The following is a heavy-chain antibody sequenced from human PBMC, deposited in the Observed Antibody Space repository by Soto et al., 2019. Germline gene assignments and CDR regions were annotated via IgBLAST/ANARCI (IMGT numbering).Heavy chain of an antibody. CDR2: IYYSGST. D-gene: IGHD6-13*01. CDR3: ARPEYSSSWYSEGNYYYGMDV. CDR1: GGSISSSSYY. J-gene: IGHJ6*02. V-gene: IGHV4-39*01. Sequence: SETLSLTCTVSGGSISSSSYYWGWIRQPPGKGLEWIGSIYYSGSTYYNPSLKSRVTISVDTSKNQFSLKLSSVTAADTAVYYCARPEYSSSWYSEGNYYYGMDVWGQGTTVTV.